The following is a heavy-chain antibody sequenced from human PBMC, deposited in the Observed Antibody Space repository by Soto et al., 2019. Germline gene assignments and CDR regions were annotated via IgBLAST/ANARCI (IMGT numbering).Heavy chain of an antibody. CDR2: INPNSGGT. CDR1: AYTFTSYY. Sequence: ASVKVSCKASAYTFTSYYIHWVRQAPGQGLEWMGFINPNSGGTKYAQKFQGRITMTRDTSISTAYMELSRLRSDDTAVYYCASIGGIAAGEDYWGQGSLVTVSS. J-gene: IGHJ4*02. CDR3: ASIGGIAAGEDY. V-gene: IGHV1-2*02. D-gene: IGHD6-13*01.